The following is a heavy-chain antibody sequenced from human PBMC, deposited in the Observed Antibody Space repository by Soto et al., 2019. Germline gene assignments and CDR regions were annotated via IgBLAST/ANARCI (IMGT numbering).Heavy chain of an antibody. CDR1: GFTFDDYA. J-gene: IGHJ3*02. D-gene: IGHD3-10*01. CDR3: AKDVGSGVGSKNGGGAFDI. V-gene: IGHV3-9*01. CDR2: ISWNSGSI. Sequence: EVQLVESGGGLVQPGRSLRLSCAASGFTFDDYAMHWVRQAPGKGLEWVSGISWNSGSIGYADSVKGRFTISRDNAKNSRYLQMNSRRAEDTALYYCAKDVGSGVGSKNGGGAFDIWGQGTMVTVSS.